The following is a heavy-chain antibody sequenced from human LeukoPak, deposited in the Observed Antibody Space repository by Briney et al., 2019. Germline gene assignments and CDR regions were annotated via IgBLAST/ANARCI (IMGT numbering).Heavy chain of an antibody. J-gene: IGHJ4*02. Sequence: GGSLRLSCAASGFTFDEHPMHWVRQGLGKGLEWVSFVSGDGATTSYADSVKGRFTISRDNSRNSVFLQMNSLRSEDSAIYYCAKKSGAPANFDYWGQGILVTVSS. CDR2: VSGDGATT. V-gene: IGHV3-43*02. CDR3: AKKSGAPANFDY. CDR1: GFTFDEHP. D-gene: IGHD6-13*01.